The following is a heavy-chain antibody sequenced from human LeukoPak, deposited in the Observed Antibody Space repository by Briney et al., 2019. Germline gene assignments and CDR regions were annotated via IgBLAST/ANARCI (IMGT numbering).Heavy chain of an antibody. CDR1: GGTFSSYA. J-gene: IGHJ4*02. CDR3: ARDRGVLVVITPPFDY. CDR2: IIPILGIA. Sequence: GASVKVSCKASGGTFSSYAISWVRQAPGQGLEWMGRIIPILGIANYAQKFQGRVTITADKSTSTAYMELSSLRSEDTAVYYCARDRGVLVVITPPFDYWGQGTLVTVSS. D-gene: IGHD3-22*01. V-gene: IGHV1-69*04.